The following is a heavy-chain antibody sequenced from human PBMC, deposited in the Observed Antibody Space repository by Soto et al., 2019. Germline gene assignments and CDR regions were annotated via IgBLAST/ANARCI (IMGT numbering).Heavy chain of an antibody. Sequence: QVQLVESGGGVVQPGRSLRLSCAASGFTFSSYGMHWVRQAPGKGLEWVAVISYDGSNKYYADSVKGRFTISRDNSKNTLYLQMNSLRAEDTAAYYCAKDRGGGTGLWFDPWGQGTLVTVSS. CDR1: GFTFSSYG. D-gene: IGHD2-8*02. J-gene: IGHJ5*02. V-gene: IGHV3-30*18. CDR3: AKDRGGGTGLWFDP. CDR2: ISYDGSNK.